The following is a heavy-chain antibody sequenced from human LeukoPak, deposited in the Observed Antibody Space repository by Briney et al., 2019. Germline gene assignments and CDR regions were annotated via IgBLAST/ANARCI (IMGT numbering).Heavy chain of an antibody. J-gene: IGHJ4*02. CDR3: ARFYDYVWGSYPAQDY. Sequence: SETLSLTCTVSGGPISSSSYYWGWIRQPPGKGLEWIGSIYYSGSTYCDPSLKSRVTISVDTSKNQFSLKLSSVTAADTAVYYCARFYDYVWGSYPAQDYWGQGTLVTVSS. D-gene: IGHD3-16*02. CDR2: IYYSGST. CDR1: GGPISSSSYY. V-gene: IGHV4-39*01.